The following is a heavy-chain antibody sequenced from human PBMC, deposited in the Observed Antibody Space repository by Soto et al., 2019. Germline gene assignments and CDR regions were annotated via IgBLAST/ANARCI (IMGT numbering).Heavy chain of an antibody. CDR1: GGTFSSYA. CDR2: IIPIFGTT. CDR3: ARSDQAT. Sequence: HVQLVQSGAEVKKPGSSVKVSCKASGGTFSSYAISWVRQAPGQGLEWMGGIIPIFGTTDYAQKFQGRLTITADKSTSTAYMERSSLRSEDTAVYFCARSDQATWGQGTLVTVSS. V-gene: IGHV1-69*06. J-gene: IGHJ4*02.